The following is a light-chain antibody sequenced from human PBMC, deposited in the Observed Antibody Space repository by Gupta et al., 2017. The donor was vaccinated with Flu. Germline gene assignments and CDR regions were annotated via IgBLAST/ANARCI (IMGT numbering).Light chain of an antibody. J-gene: IGKJ1*01. Sequence: MVLTQSPDFQSVTPQEKVTITCRASQSIGSSLHWYQQKPDQSPKLLNKYASQSFPGVPSRFRRRGSGTDFTLTIQSLEAEDAATYYCHQSSSLAWGFGPGTKVEIK. CDR2: YAS. V-gene: IGKV6-21*01. CDR3: HQSSSLAWG. CDR1: QSIGSS.